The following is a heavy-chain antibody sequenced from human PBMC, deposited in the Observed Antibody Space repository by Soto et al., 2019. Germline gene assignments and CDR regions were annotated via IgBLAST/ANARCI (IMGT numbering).Heavy chain of an antibody. CDR1: GLTFSNYG. Sequence: QEQLVESGGGVVQPGTSMRLSCAASGLTFSNYGMHWVRQAPGKGLEWVAVIWYDGVTKFYADSVQGRFSISRDNSKNTLYLQMNSLRAEDTAVYLCATVDNYYGSSFWGQGTLVTVSP. CDR3: ATVDNYYGSSF. CDR2: IWYDGVTK. J-gene: IGHJ4*02. D-gene: IGHD3-10*01. V-gene: IGHV3-33*01.